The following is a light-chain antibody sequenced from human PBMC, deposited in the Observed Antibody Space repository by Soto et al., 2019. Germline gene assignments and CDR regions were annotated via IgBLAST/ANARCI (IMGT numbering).Light chain of an antibody. J-gene: IGKJ3*01. CDR3: QEYYGCPSS. CDR2: WAS. CDR1: QSVLYNANDKNY. V-gene: IGKV4-1*01. Sequence: DIVMTQSPDSLAVSLGERATLNCKSSQSVLYNANDKNYLAWYQKKTGQPPKLLIYWASTRESGVPDRFSGSGSGKNFPPPHSRLQAEDGAVYYCQEYYGCPSSFGPGTNLDIK.